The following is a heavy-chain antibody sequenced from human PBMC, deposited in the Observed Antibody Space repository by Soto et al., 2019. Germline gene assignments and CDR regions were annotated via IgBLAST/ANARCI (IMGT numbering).Heavy chain of an antibody. D-gene: IGHD1-26*01. CDR1: GYTFTSYD. J-gene: IGHJ5*02. Sequence: QVQLVQSGAEVKKPGASVKVSCKASGYTFTSYDINWVRQATGQGLEWRGWMNPNSGNTGYAQKFQGRVTMTRNTSLRPACMELSRRRCQDAGLLYCGRGCGDWFDPWGQGNLVPVSS. CDR3: GRGCGDWFDP. V-gene: IGHV1-8*01. CDR2: MNPNSGNT.